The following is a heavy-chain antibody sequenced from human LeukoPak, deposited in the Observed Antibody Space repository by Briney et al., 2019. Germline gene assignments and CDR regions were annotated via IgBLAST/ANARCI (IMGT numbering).Heavy chain of an antibody. CDR3: AKDSLVIAVAGHFDY. CDR1: GFTFSSYA. V-gene: IGHV3-23*01. J-gene: IGHJ4*02. CDR2: ISGSGGST. Sequence: PGGSLRLSCAASGFTFSSYAMSWVRQAPGNGLEWVSAISGSGGSTYYADSVKGRFTISRDNSKDTLYLQMNSLRAEDTAVYYCAKDSLVIAVAGHFDYWGQGTLVTVSS. D-gene: IGHD6-19*01.